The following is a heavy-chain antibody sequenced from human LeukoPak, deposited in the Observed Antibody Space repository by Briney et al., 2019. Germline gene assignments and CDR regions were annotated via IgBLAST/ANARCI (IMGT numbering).Heavy chain of an antibody. Sequence: SETLSLTCGVSGDSINSDSHSWSWIRQPAGKGLEWVGYIYHSGAAYHNPSLKSRVTISVDTSKNQFSLKLSSVTAADTAVYYCARARPYCDGTHYYYYYYMDVWGKGTTVTVSS. V-gene: IGHV4-30-4*07. D-gene: IGHD3-22*01. CDR1: GDSINSDSHS. CDR2: IYHSGAA. CDR3: ARARPYCDGTHYYYYYYMDV. J-gene: IGHJ6*03.